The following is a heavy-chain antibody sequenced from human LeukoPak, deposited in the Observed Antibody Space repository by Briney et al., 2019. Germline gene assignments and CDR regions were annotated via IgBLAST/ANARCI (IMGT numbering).Heavy chain of an antibody. J-gene: IGHJ1*01. CDR1: GFTFSSYA. V-gene: IGHV3-23*01. Sequence: PGGSLRLSCAASGFTFSSYAMSWARQAPGKGLEWVSAISGSGGSTYYADSVKGRFTISRDNSKNTLYLQMNSLRAEDTAVYYCAKDSPEDYGDPRAYFQHWGQGTLVTVSS. D-gene: IGHD4-17*01. CDR2: ISGSGGST. CDR3: AKDSPEDYGDPRAYFQH.